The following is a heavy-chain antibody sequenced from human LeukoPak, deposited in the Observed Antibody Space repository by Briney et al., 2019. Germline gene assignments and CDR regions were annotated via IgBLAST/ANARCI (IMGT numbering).Heavy chain of an antibody. Sequence: PSETLSLTCAVYGGSFSGYYWSWIRQPPGKGLEWIGEINHSGSINYNPSLKSRVTISVDTSKNQFSLKLSSVTAADTAVYYCARCIAARRGGGYNWFDPWGQGTLVTVSS. D-gene: IGHD6-6*01. CDR2: INHSGSI. V-gene: IGHV4-34*01. CDR1: GGSFSGYY. J-gene: IGHJ5*02. CDR3: ARCIAARRGGGYNWFDP.